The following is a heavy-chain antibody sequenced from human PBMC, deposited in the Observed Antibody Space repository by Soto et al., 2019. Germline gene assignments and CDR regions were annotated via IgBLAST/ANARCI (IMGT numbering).Heavy chain of an antibody. V-gene: IGHV3-9*01. CDR2: ISWNSGSI. D-gene: IGHD1-26*01. J-gene: IGHJ4*02. CDR1: GFTFDDYA. CDR3: AKDSGSYYHFDY. Sequence: SLRLSCAASGFTFDDYAMHWVRQAPGKGLEWVSGISWNSGSIGYADSVKGRFTISRDNAKNSLYLQMNSLRAEDTALYYCAKDSGSYYHFDYWGQGTLVT.